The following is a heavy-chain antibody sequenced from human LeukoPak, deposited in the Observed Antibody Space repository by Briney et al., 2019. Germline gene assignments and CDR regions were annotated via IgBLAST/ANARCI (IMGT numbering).Heavy chain of an antibody. CDR1: GDSITSHSW. D-gene: IGHD6-19*01. CDR2: VHHGGAS. V-gene: IGHV4-4*02. CDR3: ASHVTVLGTRGFDF. J-gene: IGHJ4*02. Sequence: SGTLSLTCAVSGDSITSHSWWSWVRQPPGKGLEWIGEVHHGGASNYDPSLESRVSISVDKSKNRFSLNLRSVTAADTATYYCASHVTVLGTRGFDFWGRGTLVTVS.